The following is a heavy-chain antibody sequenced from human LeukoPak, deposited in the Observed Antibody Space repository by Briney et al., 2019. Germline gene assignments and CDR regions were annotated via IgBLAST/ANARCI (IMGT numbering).Heavy chain of an antibody. V-gene: IGHV1-2*02. Sequence: ASVKVSCKASGYTFTAYYIHWPRQAPGQGLEWMGWINPNSGDTNYAQKLQGRVTMTRDTSISTAYMELNRLRSDDTAVYYCARPAAATLWFDPWGQGALVTVSS. CDR1: GYTFTAYY. CDR2: INPNSGDT. J-gene: IGHJ5*02. CDR3: ARPAAATLWFDP. D-gene: IGHD6-13*01.